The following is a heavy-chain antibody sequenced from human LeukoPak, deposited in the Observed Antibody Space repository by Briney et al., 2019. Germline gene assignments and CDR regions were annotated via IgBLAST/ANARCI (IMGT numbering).Heavy chain of an antibody. D-gene: IGHD5-12*01. Sequence: GGSLRLSCVTSGFPFSTYSMSWVRQAPGKGLEWVSVIYSGGSTYYADSVKGRFTISRDNSKNTLYLQMYSLRAEDTAVYYCAKDKATGGYGNGLDYWGQGTLVTVSS. CDR3: AKDKATGGYGNGLDY. CDR2: IYSGGST. J-gene: IGHJ4*02. V-gene: IGHV3-66*01. CDR1: GFPFSTYS.